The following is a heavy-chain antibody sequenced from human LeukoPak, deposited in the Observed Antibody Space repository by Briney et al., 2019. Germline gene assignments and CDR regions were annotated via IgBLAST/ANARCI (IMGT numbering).Heavy chain of an antibody. J-gene: IGHJ4*02. D-gene: IGHD2-15*01. Sequence: GGSLRLSCVVSGFTFSTYGMAWVRQAPGQGLEWVAVISVSATATNYAASVKGRFTISRDDSKNTLYLQMNSLRVEDTAAYYCVKEGGFRIPFDYWGQGTLVTVSS. CDR2: ISVSATAT. V-gene: IGHV3-23*01. CDR1: GFTFSTYG. CDR3: VKEGGFRIPFDY.